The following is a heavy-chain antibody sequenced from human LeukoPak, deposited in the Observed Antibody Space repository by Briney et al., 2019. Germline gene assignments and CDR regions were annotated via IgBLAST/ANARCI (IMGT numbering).Heavy chain of an antibody. Sequence: PGGSLRLSCAASGFTFSSYGMHWVRQAPGKGLEWVAVISNDGGNQYYGDSVKGRFIISRDNSKDTLYLQMNSLRADDTAVYYCAKSGYDRSGYYFPFDTWGQGTLVTVSS. J-gene: IGHJ4*02. CDR2: ISNDGGNQ. D-gene: IGHD3-22*01. V-gene: IGHV3-30*18. CDR1: GFTFSSYG. CDR3: AKSGYDRSGYYFPFDT.